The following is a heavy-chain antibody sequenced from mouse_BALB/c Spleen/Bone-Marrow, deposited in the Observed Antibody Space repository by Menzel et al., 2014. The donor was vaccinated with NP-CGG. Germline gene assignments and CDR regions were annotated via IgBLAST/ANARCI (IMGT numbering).Heavy chain of an antibody. J-gene: IGHJ4*01. CDR1: GYAFTNYW. CDR2: INPGSGGV. CDR3: SREITRYAVDY. Sequence: VQLQQSGAELVRPGTSVKVSCKASGYAFTNYWIEWVKQRPGQGLEWIGVINPGSGGVNYNEKFKGKATLTADKSSSTACIQLSSLTSDDSAVYFCSREITRYAVDYWGQGTSVTVSS. V-gene: IGHV1-54*01. D-gene: IGHD2-4*01.